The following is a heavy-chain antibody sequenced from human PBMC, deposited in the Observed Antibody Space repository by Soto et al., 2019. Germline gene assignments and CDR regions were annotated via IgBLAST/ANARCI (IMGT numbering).Heavy chain of an antibody. CDR1: GGSISSGGYS. CDR3: AIDKLEGNLFDP. CDR2: IYHSGST. V-gene: IGHV4-30-2*01. Sequence: QLQLQESGSGLVRPSQTLSLTCAVSGGSISSGGYSWNWIRQPPGKALEWIGYIYHSGSTLYNPPLKSRVTIPVDKSENHLSLKLSSVTAADTAVYYCAIDKLEGNLFDPLGQGTLVSVSS. J-gene: IGHJ5*02.